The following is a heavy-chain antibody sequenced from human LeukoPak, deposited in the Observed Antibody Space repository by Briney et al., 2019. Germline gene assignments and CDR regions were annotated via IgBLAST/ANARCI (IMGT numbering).Heavy chain of an antibody. J-gene: IGHJ4*02. Sequence: PGGSLRLSCAASGFTFSGSWMHWVRQAPGKGLVWVSRINGDGSSTTYADSVKGRFTISRDNSKNTLYLQMNSLRAEDTAVYYCAKSLGSSSWNYDYWGQGTLVTVSS. CDR2: INGDGSST. V-gene: IGHV3-74*01. D-gene: IGHD6-13*01. CDR1: GFTFSGSW. CDR3: AKSLGSSSWNYDY.